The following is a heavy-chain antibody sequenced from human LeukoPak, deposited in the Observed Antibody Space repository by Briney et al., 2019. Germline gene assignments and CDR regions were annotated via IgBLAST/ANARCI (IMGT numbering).Heavy chain of an antibody. Sequence: GGSLRLSCAASGFTFSSYSMNWVRQASGKGLEWVSSISSSSSYIYYADSVKGRFTISRDNAKNSLYLQMNSLRAEDTAVYYCYASSDIVVVPAVWGQGTLVTVSP. V-gene: IGHV3-21*01. CDR2: ISSSSSYI. J-gene: IGHJ4*02. CDR1: GFTFSSYS. CDR3: YASSDIVVVPAV. D-gene: IGHD2-2*01.